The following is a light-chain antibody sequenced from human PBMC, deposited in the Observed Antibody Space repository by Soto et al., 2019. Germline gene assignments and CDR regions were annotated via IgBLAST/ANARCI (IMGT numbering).Light chain of an antibody. CDR1: SGDVGAYNY. Sequence: QSALTQPASVSGSPGQSITISCTGTSGDVGAYNYVSWYQQHPGKAPRLMIYDVSNRPSGASNRFSGSKSGNTASLTISVLQAEDEADYYFSSFTNTYSYVFGTGTKVTVL. CDR3: SSFTNTYSYV. CDR2: DVS. J-gene: IGLJ1*01. V-gene: IGLV2-14*01.